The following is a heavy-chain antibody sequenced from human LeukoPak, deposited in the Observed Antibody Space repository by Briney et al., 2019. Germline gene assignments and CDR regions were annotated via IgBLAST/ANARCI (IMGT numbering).Heavy chain of an antibody. V-gene: IGHV4-31*03. CDR1: GASYSSGDQY. J-gene: IGHJ4*02. Sequence: SETLSLTCTVSGASYSSGDQYWNWIRQSPGKGLEWIGSIHPSGTLYNNPSLESRVTMSMDTSKNQFSLNLNSVTAADTAVYFCSRGLDSRKLGYWGQGTLVTVSS. CDR3: SRGLDSRKLGY. CDR2: IHPSGTL. D-gene: IGHD3-22*01.